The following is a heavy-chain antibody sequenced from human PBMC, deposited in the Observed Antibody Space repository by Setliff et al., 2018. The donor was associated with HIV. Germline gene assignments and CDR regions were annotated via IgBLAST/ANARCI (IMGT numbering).Heavy chain of an antibody. CDR2: IYPGDSDT. CDR1: GYNFTNYW. D-gene: IGHD6-13*01. CDR3: ARHPYSRAPLTYYYMDV. J-gene: IGHJ6*03. Sequence: PGESLKISCKGSGYNFTNYWIGWVRQMPGKGLEWMGIIYPGDSDTTYSPSFQGQVTISADKSINTAYLQWSSLKASDTAMYFCARHPYSRAPLTYYYMDVWGKGTTVTVSS. V-gene: IGHV5-51*01.